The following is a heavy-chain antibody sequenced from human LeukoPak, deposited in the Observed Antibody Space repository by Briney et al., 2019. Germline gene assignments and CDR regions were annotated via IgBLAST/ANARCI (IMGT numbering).Heavy chain of an antibody. CDR1: GYTFTSYY. CDR3: ARYSSDTGFDY. J-gene: IGHJ4*02. Sequence: ASVKVSCKASGYTFTSYYMHWVRQAPGQGLEWMGIINPSGGSTSYAQKLQGRVTMTRDTSTSTVYMELSSLRSEDTAVYYCARYSSDTGFDYWGQGTLVTVSS. D-gene: IGHD6-19*01. CDR2: INPSGGST. V-gene: IGHV1-46*01.